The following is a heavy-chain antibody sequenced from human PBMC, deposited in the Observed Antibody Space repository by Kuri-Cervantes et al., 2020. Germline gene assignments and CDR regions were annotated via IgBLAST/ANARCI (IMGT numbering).Heavy chain of an antibody. J-gene: IGHJ3*02. V-gene: IGHV1-8*02. CDR3: AKVRRGGLDGFDT. CDR1: GYSFSSND. CDR2: MNPKSGNR. Sequence: ASVKVSCKASGYSFSSNDINWVRQATGQGLEWMGWMNPKSGNRVYAQKFQGRVTMTRNTSINTAYMELSSLRSEDTALYYCAKVRRGGLDGFDTWGQGTMVTVSS. D-gene: IGHD3-16*01.